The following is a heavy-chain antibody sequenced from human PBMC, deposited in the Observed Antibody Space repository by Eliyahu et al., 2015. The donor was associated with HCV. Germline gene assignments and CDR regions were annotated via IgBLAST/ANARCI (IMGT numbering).Heavy chain of an antibody. Sequence: QEQLVESGGGVVQXGGSXRLSCXAXGFRFRNYNMHWVRQAPGKGLDWVAVISYDGNNKFYSDSVKGRFTISRDTSKSAVYLQMNSLRLEDTAIYYCAKDLLDDPILTYGMDVWGQGTAVTVSS. CDR3: AKDLLDDPILTYGMDV. V-gene: IGHV3-30*18. J-gene: IGHJ6*02. CDR1: GFRFRNYN. CDR2: ISYDGNNK. D-gene: IGHD3-9*01.